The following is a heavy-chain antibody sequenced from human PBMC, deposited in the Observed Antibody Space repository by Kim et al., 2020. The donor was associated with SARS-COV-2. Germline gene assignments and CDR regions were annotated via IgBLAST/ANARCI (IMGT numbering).Heavy chain of an antibody. Sequence: YADSVKGRFTIYRDNAKNTLYLQMNSLRAEDTAVYYCARRTAAGSYYFFDYWGQGTLVTVSS. D-gene: IGHD1-26*01. V-gene: IGHV3-74*01. CDR3: ARRTAAGSYYFFDY. J-gene: IGHJ4*02.